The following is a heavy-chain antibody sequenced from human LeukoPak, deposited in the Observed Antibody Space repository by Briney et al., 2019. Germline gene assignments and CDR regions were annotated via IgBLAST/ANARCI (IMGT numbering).Heavy chain of an antibody. J-gene: IGHJ4*02. CDR3: ARGVYDILTGNYYFDY. V-gene: IGHV4-59*01. D-gene: IGHD3-9*01. CDR1: GGSISSYY. Sequence: SETLSLTCTVSGGSISSYYWSWIRQPPGKGLEWIGYIYYSGSTNYNPSLKSRVTISVDTSKNQFSLKLSSVTAADTAVYYCARGVYDILTGNYYFDYWGQGTLVTVSS. CDR2: IYYSGST.